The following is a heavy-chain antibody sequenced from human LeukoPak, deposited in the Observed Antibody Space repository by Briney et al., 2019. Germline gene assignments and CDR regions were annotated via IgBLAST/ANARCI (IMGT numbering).Heavy chain of an antibody. D-gene: IGHD3-10*01. J-gene: IGHJ4*02. CDR3: ARDPGSPTEWFGAPG. Sequence: GASVKVSCKASGGTFSSYAISWVRQAPGQGLEWMGRIIPILGIANYAQKFQGRVTITADKSTSTAYMELSSLRSEDTAVYYCARDPGSPTEWFGAPGWGQGTLVTVSS. CDR2: IIPILGIA. CDR1: GGTFSSYA. V-gene: IGHV1-69*04.